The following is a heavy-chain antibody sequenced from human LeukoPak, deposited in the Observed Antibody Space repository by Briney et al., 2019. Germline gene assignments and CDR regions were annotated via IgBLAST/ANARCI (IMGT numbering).Heavy chain of an antibody. D-gene: IGHD3-22*01. V-gene: IGHV3-21*01. CDR1: RFTFSSYS. CDR2: ISSSSSYI. J-gene: IGHJ4*02. Sequence: GGSLRLSCAASRFTFSSYSMNWVRQAPGKGLEWVSSISSSSSYIYYADSVKGRFTISRDNAKNSLYLQMNSLRAEDTAVYYCARSLYDSSGYYYEYYFDYWGQGTLVTVSS. CDR3: ARSLYDSSGYYYEYYFDY.